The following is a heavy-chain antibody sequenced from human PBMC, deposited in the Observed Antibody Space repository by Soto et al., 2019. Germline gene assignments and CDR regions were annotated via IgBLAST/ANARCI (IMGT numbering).Heavy chain of an antibody. CDR2: IYYTGST. Sequence: SETLSLTCSVSGGSVSSSRYYWDWIRQPPGKGLEWIGNIYYTGSTYYNPSVKSRVTISVDTSKNQFSLTLNSVTAADTAVYYRDRQPNEYSMSWLNFDHWGHGALFTVSS. CDR1: GGSVSSSRYY. V-gene: IGHV4-39*01. D-gene: IGHD6-13*01. J-gene: IGHJ4*01. CDR3: DRQPNEYSMSWLNFDH.